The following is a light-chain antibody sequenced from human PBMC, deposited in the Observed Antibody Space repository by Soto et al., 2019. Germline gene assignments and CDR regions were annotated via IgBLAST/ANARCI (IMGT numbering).Light chain of an antibody. V-gene: IGLV2-14*01. CDR1: STDVGDSKY. CDR2: EVN. Sequence: QSALTEPASVSGAPGQSITISCTGTSTDVGDSKYVSWYQQHPGKVPKLIIYEVNNRPSGVSNRFSGSKSGDTASLNISGLQAEDEADYYCTSYTRDTTYVCGTGTQVPVL. CDR3: TSYTRDTTYV. J-gene: IGLJ1*01.